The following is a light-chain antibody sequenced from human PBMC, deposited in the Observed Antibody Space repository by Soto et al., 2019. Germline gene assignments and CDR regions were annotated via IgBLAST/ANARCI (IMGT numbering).Light chain of an antibody. CDR1: TSNIGTNT. CDR3: ATWDDSLSGWV. V-gene: IGLV1-44*01. J-gene: IGLJ3*02. CDR2: SND. Sequence: QSVLTQSPSASGTPGQRVSISCSGSTSNIGTNTVNWYQHVPGTAPKLLIYSNDQRPSAVPGRFSGSKSGTSASLAISGLLSEDEADYYCATWDDSLSGWVFGGGTQLTVL.